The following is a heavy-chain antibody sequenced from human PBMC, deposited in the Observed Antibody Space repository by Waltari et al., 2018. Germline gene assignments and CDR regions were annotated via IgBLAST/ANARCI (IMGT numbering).Heavy chain of an antibody. D-gene: IGHD3-22*01. V-gene: IGHV4-38-2*02. J-gene: IGHJ3*02. Sequence: QVQLQESGPGLVKPSETLSLTCAVSGNSISSGYYWGWLRQPPGKGLEWIGSIYHSGSTYYNPSLKSRVTISVDTSKNQFSLKLSSVTAADTAVYYCARDSSMDSSGYSTDAFDIWGQGTMVTVSS. CDR3: ARDSSMDSSGYSTDAFDI. CDR2: IYHSGST. CDR1: GNSISSGYY.